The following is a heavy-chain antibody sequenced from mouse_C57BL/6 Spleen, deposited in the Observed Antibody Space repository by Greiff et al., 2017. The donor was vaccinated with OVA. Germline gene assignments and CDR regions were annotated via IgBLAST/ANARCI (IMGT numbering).Heavy chain of an antibody. CDR2: IDPETGGT. J-gene: IGHJ1*03. Sequence: QVQLQQSGAELVRPGASVTLSCKASGYTFTDYEMHWVKQTPVHGLEWIGAIDPETGGTAYNQKFKGKAILTADKSSSTAYMELRSLTSEDSADYYCTRSYYWYFDVWGTGTTVTVSS. V-gene: IGHV1-15*01. CDR3: TRSYYWYFDV. CDR1: GYTFTDYE.